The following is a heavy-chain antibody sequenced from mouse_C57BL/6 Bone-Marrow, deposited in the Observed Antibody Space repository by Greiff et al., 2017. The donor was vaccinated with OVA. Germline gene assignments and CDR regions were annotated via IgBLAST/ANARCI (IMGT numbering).Heavy chain of an antibody. Sequence: VQLQESGAELMKPGASVKLSCKATGYTFTGYWIEWVKQRPGHGLKWIGEILPGSGSTNYNEKFKGKATFAADTYSNTAYMQLRSLTTEDSAIYYCARSDCAWFAYWGQGMRVTVAA. CDR3: ARSDCAWFAY. CDR2: ILPGSGST. V-gene: IGHV1-9*01. CDR1: GYTFTGYW. J-gene: IGHJ3*01. D-gene: IGHD2-13*01.